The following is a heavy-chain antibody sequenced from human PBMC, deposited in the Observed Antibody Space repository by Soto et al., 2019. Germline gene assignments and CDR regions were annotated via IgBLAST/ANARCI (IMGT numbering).Heavy chain of an antibody. CDR1: GYSFTSYW. V-gene: IGHV5-51*01. J-gene: IGHJ4*02. Sequence: GESLKISCKGSGYSFTSYWIGWVRQMPGKGLEWMGIIYPGDSDTRYSPSFQGQVTISADKSISTAYLQWSSLKASDTAMYYGGREEQDTAMVSVYWGQGTLVTVSS. CDR3: GREEQDTAMVSVY. CDR2: IYPGDSDT. D-gene: IGHD5-18*01.